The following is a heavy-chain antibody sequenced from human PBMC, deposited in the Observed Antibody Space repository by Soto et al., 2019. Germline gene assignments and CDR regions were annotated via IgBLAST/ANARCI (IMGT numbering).Heavy chain of an antibody. J-gene: IGHJ4*02. CDR1: GGSISSGGYY. CDR3: ARDSFASTEDYFDY. CDR2: IYYSGST. Sequence: SETLSLTCTVSGGSISSGGYYWSWIRQHPGKGLEWIGYIYYSGSTYYNPSLKSRVTISVDTSKNQFSLKLSSVTAADTAVYYCARDSFASTEDYFDYWGQGTLVTVSS. V-gene: IGHV4-31*03. D-gene: IGHD2-2*01.